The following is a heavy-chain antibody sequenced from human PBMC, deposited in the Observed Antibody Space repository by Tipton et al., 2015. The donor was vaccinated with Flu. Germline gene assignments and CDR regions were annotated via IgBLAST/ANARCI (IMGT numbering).Heavy chain of an antibody. J-gene: IGHJ6*02. CDR3: ARGGPDTAMVNHVYYYYGMDV. D-gene: IGHD5-18*01. Sequence: TLSLTCAVYGGSFSGYYWSWIRQPPGKGLEWIGEINHSGSTNYNPSLKSRVTISVDTSKNQFSLKLSSVTAADTAVYYCARGGPDTAMVNHVYYYYGMDVWGQGTTVTVSS. CDR2: INHSGST. V-gene: IGHV4-34*01. CDR1: GGSFSGYY.